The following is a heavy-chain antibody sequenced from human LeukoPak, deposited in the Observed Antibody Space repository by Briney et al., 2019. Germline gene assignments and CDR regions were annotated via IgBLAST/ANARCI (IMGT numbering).Heavy chain of an antibody. Sequence: TGGSLRLSCAASGFTFISSWMTWVRQAPGKGLEWVGRIRSTPDGGATDYAAPVKGRFTISRDDSKNTLYLQVSSLRTEDTAIYYCATDLHFGYCTATSCANYWGQGTLVTVSS. CDR2: IRSTPDGGAT. CDR1: GFTFISSW. D-gene: IGHD2-2*03. V-gene: IGHV3-15*01. CDR3: ATDLHFGYCTATSCANY. J-gene: IGHJ4*02.